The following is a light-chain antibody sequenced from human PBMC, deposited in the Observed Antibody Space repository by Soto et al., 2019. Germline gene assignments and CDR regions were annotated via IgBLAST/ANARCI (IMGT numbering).Light chain of an antibody. Sequence: DVHLTQSPSTLSASVGDRVTITCRASQTHIAYLAWYQQKPGTAPKLLIYDTSSLETGVPSRFSGSRSATHFTLTISRLQPDDFATYYCQHYNSYSEAFGQGTKVDIK. CDR3: QHYNSYSEA. CDR2: DTS. J-gene: IGKJ1*01. V-gene: IGKV1-5*01. CDR1: QTHIAY.